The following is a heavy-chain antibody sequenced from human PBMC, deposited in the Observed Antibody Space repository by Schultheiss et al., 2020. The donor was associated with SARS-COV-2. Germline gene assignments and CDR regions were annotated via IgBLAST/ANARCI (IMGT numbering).Heavy chain of an antibody. D-gene: IGHD1-1*01. V-gene: IGHV4-39*07. CDR2: IYYSGST. Sequence: WVRQPPGKGLEWIGSIYYSGSTYYNPSLKSRVTVSVDTSKNQFSLKLSSVTAADTAVYYCACSGTTGTTFDYWGQGTLVTVSS. J-gene: IGHJ4*02. CDR3: ACSGTTGTTFDY.